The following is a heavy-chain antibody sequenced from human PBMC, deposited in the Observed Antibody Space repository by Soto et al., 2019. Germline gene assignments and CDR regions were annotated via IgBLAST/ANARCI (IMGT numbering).Heavy chain of an antibody. Sequence: QVQLVESGGGVVKPGRSLRLSCTVSGITFSTYGMHWVRQAPGKGLEWVALISYDGRYKYYADSLKGRVTIFRDNYKNTLYMQINSLTAEDTAVYYCANDGSSAWSLGNWGQGTLVTVSS. CDR1: GITFSTYG. CDR2: ISYDGRYK. J-gene: IGHJ4*02. CDR3: ANDGSSAWSLGN. D-gene: IGHD6-19*01. V-gene: IGHV3-30*18.